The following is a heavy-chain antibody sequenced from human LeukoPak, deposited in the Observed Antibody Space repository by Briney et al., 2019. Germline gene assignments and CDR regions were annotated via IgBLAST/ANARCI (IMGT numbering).Heavy chain of an antibody. Sequence: GGSLRLSCAASGFTFSSYEMNWVRQAPGKGLEWVSYISSSGSTIYYADSVKGRFTISRDNAKNSLYLQMNSLRAEDTAVYYCARDSSWGAFDIWGQGTMVTVSS. CDR1: GFTFSSYE. D-gene: IGHD6-19*01. V-gene: IGHV3-48*03. CDR2: ISSSGSTI. CDR3: ARDSSWGAFDI. J-gene: IGHJ3*02.